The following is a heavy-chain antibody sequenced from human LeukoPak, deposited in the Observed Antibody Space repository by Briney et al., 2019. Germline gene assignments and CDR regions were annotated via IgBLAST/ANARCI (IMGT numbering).Heavy chain of an antibody. V-gene: IGHV3-48*03. CDR2: ISSSGSTI. J-gene: IGHJ4*02. Sequence: GGSLRLSCAASGFTFSSYAMNWVRQAPGKGLEWVSYISSSGSTIYYADSVKGRFTISRDNAKNSLYLQMNSLRAEDTAVYYCARGGSGYFFFDYWGQGTLVTVSS. D-gene: IGHD3-22*01. CDR3: ARGGSGYFFFDY. CDR1: GFTFSSYA.